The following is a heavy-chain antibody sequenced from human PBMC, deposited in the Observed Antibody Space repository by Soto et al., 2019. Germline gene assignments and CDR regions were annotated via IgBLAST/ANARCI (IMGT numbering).Heavy chain of an antibody. CDR3: ARGTPTPGLDY. J-gene: IGHJ4*02. Sequence: PGGSLRLSCAASGFTFNNYWMNWVRQAPGKGLEWVANINQDGSQTNYVDSVKGRFTISRDNAKNSLYLQMNSLRAEDTAVYYRARGTPTPGLDYWGPGTLVTVSS. CDR1: GFTFNNYW. CDR2: INQDGSQT. D-gene: IGHD2-15*01. V-gene: IGHV3-7*03.